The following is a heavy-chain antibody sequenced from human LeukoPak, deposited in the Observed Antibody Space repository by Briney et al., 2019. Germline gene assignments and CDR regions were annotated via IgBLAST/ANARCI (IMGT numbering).Heavy chain of an antibody. J-gene: IGHJ4*02. CDR3: ARHSGYHSTMYLDY. CDR2: IAAIFRAT. D-gene: IGHD3-22*01. V-gene: IGHV1-69*01. CDR1: GGTLNSHA. Sequence: ASVKVSCKTSGGTLNSHAISWVRQAPGQGLEWMGGIAAIFRATNYAQEFQGRVTITADEFMSTVYMELSSLRPEDTAVYYCARHSGYHSTMYLDYWGQGTLVTVSS.